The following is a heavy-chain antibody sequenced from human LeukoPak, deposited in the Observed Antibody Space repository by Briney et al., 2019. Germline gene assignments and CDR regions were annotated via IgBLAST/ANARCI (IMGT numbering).Heavy chain of an antibody. Sequence: ASVKVSCTASGYTFTSYYMHWVRQAPGQGLEWMGIINPSGGSTSYAQKFQGRVTMTRDMSTSTVYMELSSLRSEDTAVYYCARSYSSSYFDYWGQGTLVTVSS. CDR3: ARSYSSSYFDY. D-gene: IGHD6-6*01. V-gene: IGHV1-46*01. J-gene: IGHJ4*02. CDR2: INPSGGST. CDR1: GYTFTSYY.